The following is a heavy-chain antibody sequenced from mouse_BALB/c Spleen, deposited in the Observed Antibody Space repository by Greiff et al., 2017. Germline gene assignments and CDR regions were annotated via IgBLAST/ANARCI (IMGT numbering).Heavy chain of an antibody. J-gene: IGHJ1*01. CDR1: GFSLTSYG. Sequence: VQLQESGPGLVAPSQSLSITCTVSGFSLTSYGVHWVRQPPGKGLEWLGVIWAGGSTNYNSALMSRLSISKDNSKSQVFLKMNSLQTDDTAMYYCARVVGYYGYFDVWGAGTTVTVSS. V-gene: IGHV2-9*02. D-gene: IGHD2-2*01. CDR3: ARVVGYYGYFDV. CDR2: IWAGGST.